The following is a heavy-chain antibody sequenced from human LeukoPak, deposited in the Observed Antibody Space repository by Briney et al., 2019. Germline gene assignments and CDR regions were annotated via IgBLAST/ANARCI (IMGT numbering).Heavy chain of an antibody. Sequence: ASVKVSCKASGYTFTDYYIQWVRQAPGQGLEWMGWINPNSDYTNYAHKFQGRVTLTRDTSISTAYIELSSLRSDDTAVYYCARGGEYCRSAGCHLPLDSWGQGALVTVSS. CDR2: INPNSDYT. D-gene: IGHD2-2*01. J-gene: IGHJ5*01. V-gene: IGHV1-2*07. CDR3: ARGGEYCRSAGCHLPLDS. CDR1: GYTFTDYY.